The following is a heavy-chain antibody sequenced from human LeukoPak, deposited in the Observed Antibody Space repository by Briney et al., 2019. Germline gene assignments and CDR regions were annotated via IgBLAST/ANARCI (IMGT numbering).Heavy chain of an antibody. J-gene: IGHJ4*02. CDR3: ARSNDYDYHFNY. Sequence: SVKVSCKASGGSFNNYAVTWVRQAPGQGLEWMGGFIPILDTTNYAPNFQGRVTITTDESSTTAYMEWSSLKWEDTALYYCARSNDYDYHFNYWGQGTLVTVSS. CDR2: FIPILDTT. CDR1: GGSFNNYA. D-gene: IGHD5-12*01. V-gene: IGHV1-69*05.